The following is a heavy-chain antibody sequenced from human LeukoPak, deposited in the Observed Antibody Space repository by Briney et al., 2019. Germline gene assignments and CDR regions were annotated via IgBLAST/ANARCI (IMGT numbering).Heavy chain of an antibody. CDR1: GFDFSSDA. V-gene: IGHV3-23*01. CDR3: AELGITMIGGV. D-gene: IGHD3-10*02. Sequence: GGTLRLSCAASGFDFSSDALSWVRQAPGKGLEWVSSISAGGGSTYYADSVKGRFTISRDNAKSSLYLQMNSLRAEDTAVYYCAELGITMIGGVWGKGTTVTISS. J-gene: IGHJ6*04. CDR2: ISAGGGST.